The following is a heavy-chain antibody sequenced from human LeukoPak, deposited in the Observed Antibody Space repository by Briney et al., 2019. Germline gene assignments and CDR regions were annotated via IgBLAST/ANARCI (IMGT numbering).Heavy chain of an antibody. CDR1: GYTFTSYD. V-gene: IGHV1-8*01. CDR3: ARYAARPEDYYGMDV. CDR2: MNPNSGNT. J-gene: IGHJ6*01. D-gene: IGHD6-6*01. Sequence: ASVKVSCKASGYTFTSYDFNWVRQATGQGLEWMGWMNPNSGNTDYAQKFQGRVTMTRNTSISTAYMELSSLRSEDTAVYYCARYAARPEDYYGMDVWGQGTTVTVSS.